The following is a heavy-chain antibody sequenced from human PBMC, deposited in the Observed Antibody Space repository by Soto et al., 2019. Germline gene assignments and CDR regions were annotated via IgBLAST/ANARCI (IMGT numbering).Heavy chain of an antibody. CDR2: IIYDGSTN. CDR3: ARDRMGAGVRGYFDS. V-gene: IGHV3-30*03. J-gene: IGHJ4*02. CDR1: GFTFSSYG. D-gene: IGHD3-10*01. Sequence: QVQLVESGGGVVQPGRSLRLSCAASGFTFSSYGMHWVRQAPGKGLEWVAVIIYDGSTNYYADCVKGRFTIPRDNSRSTLYLQMHSLRAEDTAVYYCARDRMGAGVRGYFDSWGQGTLVTVSS.